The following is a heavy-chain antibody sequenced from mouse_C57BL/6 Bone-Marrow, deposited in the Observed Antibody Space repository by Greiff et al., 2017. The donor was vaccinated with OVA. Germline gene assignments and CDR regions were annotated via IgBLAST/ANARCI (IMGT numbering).Heavy chain of an antibody. CDR2: IDPANGNT. J-gene: IGHJ2*01. Sequence: VQLQQSVAELVRPGASVKLSCTASGFNIKNTYMHWVKQRPEQGLEWIGRIDPANGNTKYAPKFQGKATITADTSSNTAYLQLSSLTSEDTAIDNCERGYYSNYEGCDYWGQGTTLTVSS. CDR3: ERGYYSNYEGCDY. V-gene: IGHV14-3*01. CDR1: GFNIKNTY. D-gene: IGHD2-5*01.